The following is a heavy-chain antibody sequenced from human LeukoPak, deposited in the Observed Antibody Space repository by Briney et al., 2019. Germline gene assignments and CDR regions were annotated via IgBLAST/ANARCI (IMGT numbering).Heavy chain of an antibody. CDR1: GGSFSGYY. CDR2: INHSGST. Sequence: SETLSLTCAVYGGSFSGYYWSWIRQPPGKGLEWMGEINHSGSTNYNPSLKSRVPISVDTSKNQFSLKLSSVTAADTAVYYCARGRIMRRWDYSSSSRGYYYYGMDVWGQGTTVTVSS. D-gene: IGHD6-6*01. J-gene: IGHJ6*02. V-gene: IGHV4-34*01. CDR3: ARGRIMRRWDYSSSSRGYYYYGMDV.